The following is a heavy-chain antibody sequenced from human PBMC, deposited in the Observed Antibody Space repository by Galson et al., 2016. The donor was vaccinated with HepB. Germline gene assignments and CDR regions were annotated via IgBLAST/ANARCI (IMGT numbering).Heavy chain of an antibody. Sequence: ETLSLTCTVSGGSISSFYWSWIRQPPGKGLEWIGYIYYIMSTNYNPSLKSRVTISVDTSKNQFSLKLSSVTAADTAVYYCARASPFAGLQLWGQGTLVTVSS. J-gene: IGHJ1*01. CDR1: GGSISSFY. CDR2: IYYIMST. D-gene: IGHD1-1*01. V-gene: IGHV4-59*01. CDR3: ARASPFAGLQL.